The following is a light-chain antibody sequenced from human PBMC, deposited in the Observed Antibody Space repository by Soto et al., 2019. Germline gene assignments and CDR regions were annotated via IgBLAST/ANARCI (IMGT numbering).Light chain of an antibody. J-gene: IGKJ5*01. CDR2: GAS. CDR3: QQYGSSTIT. Sequence: IVLTQSPGTLSLSPGERATLSCRASQSFSSTYLAWYQQKPGQAPRXLVYGASSRDTGIPDRFSGFGAGTDCTRTISRLEPEDVAVDFCQQYGSSTITFGQGTRLEIK. V-gene: IGKV3-20*01. CDR1: QSFSSTY.